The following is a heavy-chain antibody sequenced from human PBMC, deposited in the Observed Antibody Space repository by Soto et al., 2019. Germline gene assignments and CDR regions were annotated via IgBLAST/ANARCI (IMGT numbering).Heavy chain of an antibody. V-gene: IGHV3-21*01. D-gene: IGHD5-12*01. Sequence: GGSLRLSCAASGFTFSSYAMNWVRQAPGKGLQWVSSISGSTTYIYYTDSVKGRFTISRDNAKNSLYLQMNSLKVEDTAMYYCARGGDLSGSWTRYWGQGTLVTVSS. CDR2: ISGSTTYI. J-gene: IGHJ4*02. CDR1: GFTFSSYA. CDR3: ARGGDLSGSWTRY.